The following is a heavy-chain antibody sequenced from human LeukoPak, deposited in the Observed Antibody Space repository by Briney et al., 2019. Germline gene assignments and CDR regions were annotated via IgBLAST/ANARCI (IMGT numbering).Heavy chain of an antibody. CDR2: ISYSGST. Sequence: PSETLSLTCTVSGGSISSFYCSWIRQPPGKGLEWIGYISYSGSTKYNPSLKSRVTISVDMSKSQCSLKLSSVTAADTAVYYCAREGIAAAGTVLYWGQGTLVTVSS. V-gene: IGHV4-59*12. CDR3: AREGIAAAGTVLY. CDR1: GGSISSFY. J-gene: IGHJ4*02. D-gene: IGHD6-13*01.